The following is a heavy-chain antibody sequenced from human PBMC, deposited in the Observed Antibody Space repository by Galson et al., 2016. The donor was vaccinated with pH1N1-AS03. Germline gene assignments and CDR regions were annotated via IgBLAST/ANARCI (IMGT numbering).Heavy chain of an antibody. D-gene: IGHD3-22*01. Sequence: SLRLSCAASGFSIGNYWMDWLRQAPGKGLQWVAKINQDGSEKRYVDSVKGRFTISRDNAENSLFLEMNSLRGEDTAVYYCVRDGDSSTWPLVLWGQGTLVIVSS. V-gene: IGHV3-7*01. J-gene: IGHJ4*02. CDR2: INQDGSEK. CDR3: VRDGDSSTWPLVL. CDR1: GFSIGNYW.